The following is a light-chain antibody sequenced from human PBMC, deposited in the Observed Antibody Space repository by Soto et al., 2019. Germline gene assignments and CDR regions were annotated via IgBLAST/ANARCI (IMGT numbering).Light chain of an antibody. CDR1: QTINNY. Sequence: DIQMTQSPSSLSASVGDRVTITCRASQTINNYVSWYQQKPGKAPKSLIYAASTLQRGVPTRFSGSGSVTDFTLTINSLQQENSAIYYCQQSAKIPRTFGQGTNVDI. V-gene: IGKV1-39*01. CDR3: QQSAKIPRT. CDR2: AAS. J-gene: IGKJ3*01.